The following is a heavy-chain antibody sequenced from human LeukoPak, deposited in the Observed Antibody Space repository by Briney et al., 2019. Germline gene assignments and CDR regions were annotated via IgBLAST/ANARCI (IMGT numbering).Heavy chain of an antibody. CDR1: VGCIRSYY. J-gene: IGHJ4*02. Sequence: SETLSLTCIVSVGCIRSYYWSWIRQPPGKGLEWIGYIYYSGSTNYNPSLKSRVSISVDTSKNQFSLKLSSVTAADTAVYYCARTGSTVTMLYPFDHWGQGTLVTVSS. CDR3: ARTGSTVTMLYPFDH. V-gene: IGHV4-59*01. CDR2: IYYSGST. D-gene: IGHD4-17*01.